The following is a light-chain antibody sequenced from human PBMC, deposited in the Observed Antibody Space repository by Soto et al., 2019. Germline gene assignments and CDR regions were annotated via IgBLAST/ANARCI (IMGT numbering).Light chain of an antibody. Sequence: EIAVTQSPATLSVSPGERATLSCRASQSVGSNLAWYQQKPGQPPRLLMYDASTRATGIPARFSGSGSGTEFTLTISSLQSEDIAVYYCQQYDNWPPLTFGGGTKVEI. J-gene: IGKJ4*01. CDR2: DAS. CDR3: QQYDNWPPLT. V-gene: IGKV3-15*01. CDR1: QSVGSN.